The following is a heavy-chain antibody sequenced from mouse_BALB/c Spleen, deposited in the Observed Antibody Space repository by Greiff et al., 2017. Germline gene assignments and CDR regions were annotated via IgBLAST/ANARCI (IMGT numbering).Heavy chain of an antibody. D-gene: IGHD1-1*01. CDR1: GFTFSSYA. Sequence: EVKLMESGGGLVKPGGSLKLSCAASGFTFSSYAMSWGRQTPEKRLEWVASISSGGSTYYPDSVKGRFTISRDNARNILYLQMSSLRSEDTAMYYGARRITTVVAYYFDYWGQGTTLTVSS. J-gene: IGHJ2*01. V-gene: IGHV5-6-5*01. CDR2: ISSGGST. CDR3: ARRITTVVAYYFDY.